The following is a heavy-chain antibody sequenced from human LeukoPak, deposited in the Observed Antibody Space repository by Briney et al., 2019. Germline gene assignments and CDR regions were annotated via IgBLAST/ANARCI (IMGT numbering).Heavy chain of an antibody. CDR2: IYYSGGT. V-gene: IGHV4-59*01. D-gene: IGHD5-24*01. CDR1: GGSISSYY. Sequence: PSETLSLTCTVSGGSISSYYWSWIRQPPGKGLEWIGYIYYSGGTNYNPSLKSRVTISVDTSKNQFSLKLSSVTAADTAVYYCARYGRIKRWLQPQGFDYWGQGTLVTVSS. CDR3: ARYGRIKRWLQPQGFDY. J-gene: IGHJ4*02.